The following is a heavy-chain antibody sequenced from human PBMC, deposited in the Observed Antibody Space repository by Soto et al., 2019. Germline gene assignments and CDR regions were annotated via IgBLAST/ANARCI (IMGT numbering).Heavy chain of an antibody. CDR1: GFIFNNYA. D-gene: IGHD3-10*01. CDR2: ISGSGDNT. Sequence: PGGSLRLSCAASGFIFNNYAMSRVRQAPGKGLEWVSGISGSGDNTYYADSVRGRFTISRDNSKNTLYLQMNSLRAEDTAVYYCAREDYYSTSGTLAFDYWGQGTLVTVSS. V-gene: IGHV3-23*01. CDR3: AREDYYSTSGTLAFDY. J-gene: IGHJ4*02.